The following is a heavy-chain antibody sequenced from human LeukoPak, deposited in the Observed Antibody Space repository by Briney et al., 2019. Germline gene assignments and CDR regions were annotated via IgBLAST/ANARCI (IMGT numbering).Heavy chain of an antibody. D-gene: IGHD3-3*01. Sequence: SETLSLTCTVSGGSISSYYWSWIRQPPGKGLEWIGYIYTSGSTNYNPSLKSRVTISVDTSKNQFSLKLSSVTAADTAVYYRAGGRDFGVVIPDYWGQGTLVTVSS. CDR1: GGSISSYY. J-gene: IGHJ4*02. CDR2: IYTSGST. V-gene: IGHV4-4*09. CDR3: AGGRDFGVVIPDY.